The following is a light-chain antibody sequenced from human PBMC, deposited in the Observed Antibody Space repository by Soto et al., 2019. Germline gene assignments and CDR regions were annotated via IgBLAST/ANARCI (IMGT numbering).Light chain of an antibody. CDR3: CSYAGRSTLV. CDR2: EGS. V-gene: IGLV2-23*01. J-gene: IGLJ3*02. CDR1: SSDVGSYNL. Sequence: QSTLTQPASVSGSPGQSITISCTGSSSDVGSYNLVSWHQQYPGKAPKLMIYEGSKRPSGVSNRFSGSKSSNTASLTISGLQAEDEADYYCCSYAGRSTLVFGGGTKVTVL.